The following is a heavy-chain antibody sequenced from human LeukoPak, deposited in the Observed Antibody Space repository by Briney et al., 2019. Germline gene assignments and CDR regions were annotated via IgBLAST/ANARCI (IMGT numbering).Heavy chain of an antibody. Sequence: GEALKISCKGSGYSFTSYWIGWVRQMPGKGLEWVGMIYPGDFDKSYSPSFEGQVTISADKSIRTAYLQWSSLKASDNAMYYCARSFMGSGSFYPGFDFWGQGTLVTVSS. CDR1: GYSFTSYW. D-gene: IGHD3-10*01. J-gene: IGHJ4*02. V-gene: IGHV5-51*01. CDR2: IYPGDFDK. CDR3: ARSFMGSGSFYPGFDF.